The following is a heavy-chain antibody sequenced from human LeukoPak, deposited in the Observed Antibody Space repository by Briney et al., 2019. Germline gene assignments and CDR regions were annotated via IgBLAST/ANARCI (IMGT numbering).Heavy chain of an antibody. CDR2: IYPGDSET. Sequence: GESLKISCKVSGYSFTSYWIGWVRQMPGKGLGYMGIIYPGDSETRYSPSFKGQVTISADKSISTAYLQWSSLKASDTDLNYCARHVGVTTEFDHWGQGTLVTVSS. J-gene: IGHJ4*02. D-gene: IGHD3-3*01. V-gene: IGHV5-51*01. CDR1: GYSFTSYW. CDR3: ARHVGVTTEFDH.